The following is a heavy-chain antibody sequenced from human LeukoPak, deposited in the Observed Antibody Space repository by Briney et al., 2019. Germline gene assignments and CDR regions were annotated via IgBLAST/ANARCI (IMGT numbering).Heavy chain of an antibody. Sequence: ASVKVSCKASGYTFTSYYMHWVRQAPGQGLEWMGIINPSGGSTSYAQKFQGRVTMTRDTSTSTVYMELSSLKASDTAMYYCARRTGDDSSGYYQPADYWGQGTLVTVSS. D-gene: IGHD3-22*01. CDR2: INPSGGST. CDR1: GYTFTSYY. V-gene: IGHV1-46*01. CDR3: ARRTGDDSSGYYQPADY. J-gene: IGHJ4*02.